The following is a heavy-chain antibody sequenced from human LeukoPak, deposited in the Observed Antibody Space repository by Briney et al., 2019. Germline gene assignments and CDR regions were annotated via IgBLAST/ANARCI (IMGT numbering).Heavy chain of an antibody. CDR1: GYIFTDYY. CDR2: INPNSGDT. CDR3: ANNVRVTDTGDN. J-gene: IGHJ4*02. Sequence: ASVKVSCKASGYIFTDYYMHWVRQAPGQGLEWMGWINPNSGDTNYAQKFQGRVTMTRDTSISTAYMELSRLRSDDTAVYYCANNVRVTDTGDNWGQGTLVTVSS. V-gene: IGHV1-2*02. D-gene: IGHD3-10*01.